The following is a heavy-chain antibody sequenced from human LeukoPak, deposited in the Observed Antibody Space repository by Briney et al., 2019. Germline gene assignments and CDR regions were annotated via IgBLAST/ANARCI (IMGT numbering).Heavy chain of an antibody. V-gene: IGHV3-33*01. CDR2: IWYDGSNK. Sequence: GGSLRLSCAAPGFTFSSYGMHWVRQAPGKGLEWVAVIWYDGSNKYYADSVKGRFTISRDNSKNTLYLQMNSLRAEDTAVYYCARGIYYDSSDFDYWGQGTLVTVSS. CDR3: ARGIYYDSSDFDY. D-gene: IGHD3-22*01. J-gene: IGHJ4*02. CDR1: GFTFSSYG.